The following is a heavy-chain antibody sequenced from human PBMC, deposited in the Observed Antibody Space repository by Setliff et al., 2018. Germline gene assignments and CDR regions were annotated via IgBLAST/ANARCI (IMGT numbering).Heavy chain of an antibody. J-gene: IGHJ6*03. CDR1: GTTFNSHA. CDR3: ATSPKKVTGSDYYNYYMDV. Sequence: ASVKVSCKTSGTTFNSHAINWVRLAPGQGLEWMGRIITAFGSAISAQKFQDRVSITADRTTYTAYLELTSLTLEDTAVYYCATSPKKVTGSDYYNYYMDVWGKGTTVTVSS. V-gene: IGHV1-69*06. D-gene: IGHD3-9*01. CDR2: IITAFGSA.